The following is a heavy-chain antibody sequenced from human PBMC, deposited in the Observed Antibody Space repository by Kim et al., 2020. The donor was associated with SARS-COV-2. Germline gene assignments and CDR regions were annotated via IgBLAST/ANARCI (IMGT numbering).Heavy chain of an antibody. V-gene: IGHV3-66*01. J-gene: IGHJ4*02. Sequence: ADSVKGRFTISRDNSKNTLYLQMNSLRAEDTAVYYCARVGGSGWYFYFDYWGQGTLVTVSS. CDR3: ARVGGSGWYFYFDY. D-gene: IGHD6-19*01.